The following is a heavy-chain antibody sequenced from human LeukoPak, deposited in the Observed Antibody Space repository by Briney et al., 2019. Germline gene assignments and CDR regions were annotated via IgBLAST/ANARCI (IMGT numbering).Heavy chain of an antibody. Sequence: ASVKVSCKASGYSFTSYYMNWVRQAPGQGLEWMGGIIPIFGTANYAQKFQGRVTITTDESTSTAYMELSSLRSEDTAVYYCARGPRWDSNYDAYYFDYWGQGTLVTVSS. J-gene: IGHJ4*02. CDR3: ARGPRWDSNYDAYYFDY. D-gene: IGHD4-11*01. CDR1: GYSFTSYY. CDR2: IIPIFGTA. V-gene: IGHV1-69*05.